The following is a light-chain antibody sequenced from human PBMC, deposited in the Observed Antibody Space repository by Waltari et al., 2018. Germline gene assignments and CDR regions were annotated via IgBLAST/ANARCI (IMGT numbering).Light chain of an antibody. CDR1: SSDVGGYNF. V-gene: IGLV2-23*02. J-gene: IGLJ2*01. CDR2: EVS. CDR3: CSYAGSSSYVV. Sequence: QSALTQPASVSGSPGQSITISCTGTSSDVGGYNFVSWYQQHPGTAPKLMIYEVSKRPSGVSNRFSGSKSGNTASLTISGLQAEDEADYYCCSYAGSSSYVVFGGGTKLTVL.